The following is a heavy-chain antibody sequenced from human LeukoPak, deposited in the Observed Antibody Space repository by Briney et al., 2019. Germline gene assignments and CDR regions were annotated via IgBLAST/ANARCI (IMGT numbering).Heavy chain of an antibody. V-gene: IGHV3-30*18. Sequence: GRSLRLSCAASGFTFSSYGMHWVRQAPGKGLEWVAVISYDGSNKYYADSVKGRFTISRDNSKNTLYLQMNSLRAEDTAVCYCAKDQGDYDFWSGYYNYYYYVWTSRAKGPRSPSP. CDR2: ISYDGSNK. D-gene: IGHD3-3*01. CDR3: AKDQGDYDFWSGYYNYYYYVWTS. J-gene: IGHJ6*02. CDR1: GFTFSSYG.